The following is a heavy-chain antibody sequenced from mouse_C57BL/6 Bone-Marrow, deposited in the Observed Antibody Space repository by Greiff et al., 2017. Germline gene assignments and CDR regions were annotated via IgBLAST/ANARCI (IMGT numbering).Heavy chain of an antibody. Sequence: QVQLQQPGAELVKPGASVKLSCKASGYTFTSYWMQWVKQRPGQGLEWIGEIDPSGSYTNYNQKFKGKATVTVETSSSTAYMQLSSLTSEDSAGDYCARSGSSYYAMDYWGQGTSVTVSS. D-gene: IGHD1-1*01. CDR1: GYTFTSYW. V-gene: IGHV1-50*01. CDR3: ARSGSSYYAMDY. CDR2: IDPSGSYT. J-gene: IGHJ4*01.